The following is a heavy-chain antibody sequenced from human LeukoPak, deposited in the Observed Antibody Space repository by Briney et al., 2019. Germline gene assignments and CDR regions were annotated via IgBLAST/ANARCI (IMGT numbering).Heavy chain of an antibody. D-gene: IGHD3-22*01. CDR1: GFTFSSYS. V-gene: IGHV3-21*01. Sequence: GGSLRLSCAASGFTFSSYSMNWVRQAPGKGLEWVSSISSSSSYIYYADSVKGRFTISRDNSKNTLYLQMNSLRAEDTAVYYCAREPRITMIVVVIGDAFDIWGQGTMVTVSS. CDR2: ISSSSSYI. CDR3: AREPRITMIVVVIGDAFDI. J-gene: IGHJ3*02.